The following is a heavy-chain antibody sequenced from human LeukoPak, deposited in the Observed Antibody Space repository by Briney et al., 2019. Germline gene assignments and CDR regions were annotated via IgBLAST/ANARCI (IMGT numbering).Heavy chain of an antibody. CDR1: GYTFTGYY. J-gene: IGHJ4*02. Sequence: EASVKVSCKASGYTFTGYYMHWVRQAPGQGLEWMGWINPNSGGTNYAQKFQGRVTMTRDTSISTAYMELSRLRSDDTAVYYCARLWTYGSGSYYDYWGQGTLVTVSS. D-gene: IGHD3-10*01. CDR2: INPNSGGT. V-gene: IGHV1-2*02. CDR3: ARLWTYGSGSYYDY.